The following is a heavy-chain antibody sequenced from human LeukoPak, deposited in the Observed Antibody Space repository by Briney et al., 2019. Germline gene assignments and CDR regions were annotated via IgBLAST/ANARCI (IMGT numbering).Heavy chain of an antibody. J-gene: IGHJ6*02. CDR3: ARVGCSSTSCHLYGMDV. D-gene: IGHD2-2*01. Sequence: ASVKVSCKASGYTFTSYDINWVRRATGQGLEWMGWMNPNSGNTGYAQKFQGRVTMTRNTSISTAYMELSSLRSEDTAVYYCARVGCSSTSCHLYGMDVWGQGTTVTVSS. CDR2: MNPNSGNT. CDR1: GYTFTSYD. V-gene: IGHV1-8*01.